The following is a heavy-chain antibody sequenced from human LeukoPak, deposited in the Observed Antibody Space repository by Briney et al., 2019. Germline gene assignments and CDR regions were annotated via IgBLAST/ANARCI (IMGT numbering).Heavy chain of an antibody. D-gene: IGHD2-21*02. CDR3: ARGPPYIVVVTPIGFFHY. CDR1: GGSFSGYY. J-gene: IGHJ4*02. V-gene: IGHV4-34*01. CDR2: INHSGST. Sequence: TSETLSLTCAVYGGSFSGYYWSWIRQPPGKGLEWIGEINHSGSTNYNPSLKSRVTISVDTSKNQFSLKLSSVTAADTAVYYCARGPPYIVVVTPIGFFHYWGQGTLVTVSS.